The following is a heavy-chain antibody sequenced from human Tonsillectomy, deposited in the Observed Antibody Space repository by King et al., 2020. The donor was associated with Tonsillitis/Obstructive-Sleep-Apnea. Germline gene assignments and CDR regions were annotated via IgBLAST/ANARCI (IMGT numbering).Heavy chain of an antibody. V-gene: IGHV3-11*05. CDR2: ISSSSSYT. J-gene: IGHJ5*02. D-gene: IGHD5-18*01. CDR3: ARPSNSGRQPNGGWFDP. CDR1: GITFSDYY. Sequence: VQLVESGGGLVKPGGSLRLSCAASGITFSDYYMSWIRQAPGKGLEWVSYISSSSSYTNYADSVKGRFTISRDNAKNSLYLQMNSLRAEDTAVYYCARPSNSGRQPNGGWFDPWGQGTLVTVSS.